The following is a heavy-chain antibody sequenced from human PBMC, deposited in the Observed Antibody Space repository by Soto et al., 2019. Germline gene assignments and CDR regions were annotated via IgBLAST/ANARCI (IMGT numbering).Heavy chain of an antibody. CDR1: GFTFSTYW. CDR3: ASGLRASRFDY. J-gene: IGHJ4*02. Sequence: GESLKISCVASGFTFSTYWMHWVRQAPGKGLEWVSRINSDGSGTTYADSVKGRFTISRDNAKNTLYLQMNSLRVEDTAVYYCASGLRASRFDYWGQRTLVTVSS. CDR2: INSDGSGT. V-gene: IGHV3-74*01.